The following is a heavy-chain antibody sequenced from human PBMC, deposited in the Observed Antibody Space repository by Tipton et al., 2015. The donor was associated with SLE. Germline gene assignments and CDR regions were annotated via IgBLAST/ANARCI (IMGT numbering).Heavy chain of an antibody. CDR3: ARAQPSSWHPFDY. J-gene: IGHJ4*02. Sequence: LRLSCTVSGGSISRGSYYWSWIRQPAGKGLEWIGRISTSGSTHYNPSLKSRVAISVDTSQNQFSLRLSSVTAADTAVYYCARAQPSSWHPFDYWGQGTLVTVSS. D-gene: IGHD6-13*01. V-gene: IGHV4-61*02. CDR1: GGSISRGSYY. CDR2: ISTSGST.